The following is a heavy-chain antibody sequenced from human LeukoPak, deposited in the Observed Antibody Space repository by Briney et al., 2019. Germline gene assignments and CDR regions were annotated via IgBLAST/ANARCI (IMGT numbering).Heavy chain of an antibody. J-gene: IGHJ3*02. Sequence: GGSLRLSCAASGFTFGIYAMSWVRQSPVKGLEWVSTITRSAETTYYADSVKGRFSVFRDNSKNTLDLQMNSLTAEDTAVYYRAKSPDYNDGSGYPEAFDIWGQGTMVIVSS. V-gene: IGHV3-23*01. D-gene: IGHD3-22*01. CDR2: ITRSAETT. CDR1: GFTFGIYA. CDR3: AKSPDYNDGSGYPEAFDI.